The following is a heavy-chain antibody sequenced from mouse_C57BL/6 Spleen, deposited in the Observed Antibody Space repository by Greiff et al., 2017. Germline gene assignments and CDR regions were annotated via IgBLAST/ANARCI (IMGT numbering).Heavy chain of an antibody. CDR2: IHPNSGST. J-gene: IGHJ2*01. CDR3: ARRAPDGYYDY. V-gene: IGHV1-64*01. Sequence: QVQLQQPGAELVKPGASVKLSCKASGYTFTSYWMHWVKQRPGQGLEWIGMIHPNSGSTNYNEKFKSKATLTVDKSSSTAYMQLSSLTSEDSAVYYCARRAPDGYYDYWGQGTTLTVSS. D-gene: IGHD2-3*01. CDR1: GYTFTSYW.